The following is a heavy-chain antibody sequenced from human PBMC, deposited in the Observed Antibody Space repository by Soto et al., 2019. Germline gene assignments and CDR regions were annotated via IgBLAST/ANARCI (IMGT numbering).Heavy chain of an antibody. CDR1: AYTFTNYG. J-gene: IGHJ5*02. CDR3: ARGGSSCNLRELVS. V-gene: IGHV1-18*01. CDR2: ISAYNGTI. Sequence: QVQLVQSGGEVKKPGASVKVSCKDSAYTFTNYGISWVRLAPGQGLEWMGWISAYNGTIHYAQKFRGRVTMTTDTATSAAYLEVRSMGSDDTAGYYYARGGSSCNLRELVSLGQGTLVTVSS. D-gene: IGHD6-13*01.